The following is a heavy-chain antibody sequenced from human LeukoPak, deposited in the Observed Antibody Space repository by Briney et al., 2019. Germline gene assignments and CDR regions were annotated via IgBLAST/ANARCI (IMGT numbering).Heavy chain of an antibody. J-gene: IGHJ6*03. CDR2: IYTSGST. D-gene: IGHD3-22*01. V-gene: IGHV4-4*07. CDR1: GGSISSYY. CDR3: ARDYYDSSGYYSYYYYYMDV. Sequence: SETLSLTCTVSGGSISSYYWSWIRQPAGKGLEWIGRIYTSGSTNYNPPLKSRVTMSVDTSKNQFSLKLSSVTAADTAVYYCARDYYDSSGYYSYYYYYMDVWGKGTTVTVSS.